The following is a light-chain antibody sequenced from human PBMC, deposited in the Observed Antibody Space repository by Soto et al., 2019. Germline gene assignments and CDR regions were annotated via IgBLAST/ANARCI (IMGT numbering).Light chain of an antibody. V-gene: IGKV1-33*01. CDR3: QQYDYLPLT. CDR2: DGS. J-gene: IGKJ4*01. CDR1: QDIGNY. Sequence: DIQMTQSPSSLSASVGDRVTITCQASQDIGNYLNWYQQKPGKAPNLLLYDGSTLETGVPSRFSGSGSGTHFTFTISSLQPEDVATYYCQQYDYLPLTFGGGTKVDIK.